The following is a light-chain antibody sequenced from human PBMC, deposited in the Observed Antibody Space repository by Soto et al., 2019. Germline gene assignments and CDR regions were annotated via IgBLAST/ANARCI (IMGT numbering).Light chain of an antibody. CDR3: QQSYGTPIN. J-gene: IGKJ5*01. V-gene: IGKV1-39*01. CDR2: VAS. Sequence: DIQMTQSPSSQSASVGDRVTITCRASQSISRYLNWYQQKPGKAPNLLIYVASSLQSEVPSRFSGSGSGTDFTLTITSLQPEDFATYYCQQSYGTPINSGQGTRLEIK. CDR1: QSISRY.